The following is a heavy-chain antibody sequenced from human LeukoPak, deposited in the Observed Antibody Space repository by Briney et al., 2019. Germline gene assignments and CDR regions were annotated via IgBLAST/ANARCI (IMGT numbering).Heavy chain of an antibody. CDR1: GGTFSSYA. Sequence: SVKVSCKASGGTFSSYAISWERQAPGQGLEWMGRIIPILGIANYAQKLQGRVTMTTDTSTSTAYMELRSLRSDDTAVYYCARVSGYDFDYWGQGTLVTVSS. CDR2: IIPILGIA. CDR3: ARVSGYDFDY. D-gene: IGHD5-12*01. V-gene: IGHV1-69*04. J-gene: IGHJ4*02.